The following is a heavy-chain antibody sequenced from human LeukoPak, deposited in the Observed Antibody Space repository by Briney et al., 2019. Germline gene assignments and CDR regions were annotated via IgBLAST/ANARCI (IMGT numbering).Heavy chain of an antibody. Sequence: GASVKVSCKASGYTFTGYYMHWVRQAPGQGLEWMGRINPNSGGTNYAQKFQGRVTMTRDTSISTAYMELSRLRSDDTAVYYCARDPPAKSYYYYGMDVWGQGTTVTVSS. CDR3: ARDPPAKSYYYYGMDV. V-gene: IGHV1-2*06. J-gene: IGHJ6*02. CDR1: GYTFTGYY. D-gene: IGHD2-15*01. CDR2: INPNSGGT.